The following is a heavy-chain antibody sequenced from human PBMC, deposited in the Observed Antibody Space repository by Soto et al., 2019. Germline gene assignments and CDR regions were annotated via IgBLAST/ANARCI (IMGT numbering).Heavy chain of an antibody. Sequence: GGSLRLSCAASGFTFSDYYMSWIRQAPGKGLEWVSYISSSGSTIYYADSVKGRFTISRDNAKNSLYLQMNSRRAEDTAVYYCARRLRYFDWLVFDYWGQGTLVTVSS. V-gene: IGHV3-11*01. CDR3: ARRLRYFDWLVFDY. J-gene: IGHJ4*02. CDR2: ISSSGSTI. CDR1: GFTFSDYY. D-gene: IGHD3-9*01.